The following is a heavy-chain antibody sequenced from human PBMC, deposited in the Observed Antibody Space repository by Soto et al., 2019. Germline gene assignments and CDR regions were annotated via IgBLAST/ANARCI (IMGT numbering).Heavy chain of an antibody. CDR2: IYYSGST. CDR3: ARLLRRVATTDNYYYYMDV. D-gene: IGHD5-12*01. J-gene: IGHJ6*03. Sequence: SETLSLTCTVSSGSIGSYYWSWIRQPPGQGLESIGYIYYSGSTNYNPSLKSRVTMSLDTSKNRFSLKLSSVTAADTAVYYCARLLRRVATTDNYYYYMDVWGKGTTVTVSS. CDR1: SGSIGSYY. V-gene: IGHV4-59*08.